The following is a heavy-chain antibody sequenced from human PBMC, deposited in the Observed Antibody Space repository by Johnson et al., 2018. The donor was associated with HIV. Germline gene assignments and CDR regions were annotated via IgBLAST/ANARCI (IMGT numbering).Heavy chain of an antibody. CDR2: IWYDGSNK. V-gene: IGHV3-30*02. J-gene: IGHJ3*02. CDR3: AKESAQGAFDI. CDR1: GFTFSSYG. Sequence: QVQLVESGGGVVQPGGSLRLSCAASGFTFSSYGMHWVRQAPGKGLEWVAFIWYDGSNKYYADSVKGRFTISRDNSKNTLYLQMNSLRAEDTAVYYCAKESAQGAFDIWGQGTMVTVSS.